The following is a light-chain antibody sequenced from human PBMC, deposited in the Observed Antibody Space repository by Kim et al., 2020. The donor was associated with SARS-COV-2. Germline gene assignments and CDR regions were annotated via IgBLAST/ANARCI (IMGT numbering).Light chain of an antibody. J-gene: IGKJ4*01. Sequence: EIVLTQSPGTLSLSPGERATLSCRASQSVSSNYLAWYQRKPGQAPRLLIYDASSRATGIPDRFSGSGSGTDFTLTISRLEPEDFAVYYCQQYGYLITFGGGTKVDIK. V-gene: IGKV3-20*01. CDR2: DAS. CDR1: QSVSSNY. CDR3: QQYGYLIT.